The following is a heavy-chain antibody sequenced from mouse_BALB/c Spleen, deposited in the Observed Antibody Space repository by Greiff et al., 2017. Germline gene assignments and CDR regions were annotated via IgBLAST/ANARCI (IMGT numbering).Heavy chain of an antibody. V-gene: IGHV3-2*02. CDR2: ISYSGST. D-gene: IGHD2-4*01. J-gene: IGHJ3*01. Sequence: EVKLQESGPGLVKPSQSLSLTCTVTGYSITSDYAWNWIRQFPGNKLEWMGYISYSGSTSYNPSLKSRISITRDTSKNQFFLQLNSVTTEDTATYYCARLGDYDFAYWGQGTLVTVSA. CDR1: GYSITSDYA. CDR3: ARLGDYDFAY.